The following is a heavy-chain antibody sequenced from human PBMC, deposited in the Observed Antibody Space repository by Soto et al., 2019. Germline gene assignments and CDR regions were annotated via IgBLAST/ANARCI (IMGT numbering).Heavy chain of an antibody. Sequence: QVQLQESGPGLVKPSETLSLTCSVSGASISSNYWSWVRQPPGKGLEWIGYIYFGGTTQSNPSLKIRAIISLDTSKNQFSLTLSSVTAAATAVYYCATRTFGSNAFFDTWGQGALVTVSS. J-gene: IGHJ4*02. V-gene: IGHV4-59*08. D-gene: IGHD3-10*01. CDR2: IYFGGTT. CDR3: ATRTFGSNAFFDT. CDR1: GASISSNY.